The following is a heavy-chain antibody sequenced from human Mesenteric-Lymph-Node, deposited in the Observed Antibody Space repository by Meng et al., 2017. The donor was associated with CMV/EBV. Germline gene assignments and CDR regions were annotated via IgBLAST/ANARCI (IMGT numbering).Heavy chain of an antibody. Sequence: GSLRLSCTVSGGSISSSSYYWGWIRQPPGKGLEWIGTVYYSGITYYNPSLKSRVTISADTSKNQFSLRLSSVTAPDTAIYYCGRLRRSAIDSWGQGTLVTVSS. CDR3: GRLRRSAIDS. D-gene: IGHD2-2*01. CDR2: VYYSGIT. V-gene: IGHV4-39*01. J-gene: IGHJ4*02. CDR1: GGSISSSSYY.